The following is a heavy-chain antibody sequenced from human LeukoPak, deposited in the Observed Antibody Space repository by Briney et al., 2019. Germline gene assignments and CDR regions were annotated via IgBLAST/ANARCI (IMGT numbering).Heavy chain of an antibody. V-gene: IGHV3-11*01. CDR3: AKGTGAVAGTGNFDY. CDR2: ISNSATTI. CDR1: GFTFSDYY. J-gene: IGHJ4*02. Sequence: GGSLRLSCAASGFTFSDYYMSWIRQAPGKGPEWVSYISNSATTIYYADSVKGRFTISRDNAQNSLYLQMNSLRAEDTAVYYCAKGTGAVAGTGNFDYWGQGTLVTVSS. D-gene: IGHD6-19*01.